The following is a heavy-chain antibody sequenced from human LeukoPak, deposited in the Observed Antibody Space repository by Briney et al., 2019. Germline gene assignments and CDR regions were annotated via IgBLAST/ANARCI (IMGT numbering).Heavy chain of an antibody. CDR3: VRGSWDGDFDY. CDR1: GGSISSGSYY. Sequence: SETLSLTCTVSGGSISSGSYYWSWIRQPAGKGLEWIGRIYTSGSTNYNPSLKSRVTISVDTSKNQFSLKLSSVAAADTAVYYCVRGSWDGDFDYWGQGTLVTVSS. V-gene: IGHV4-61*02. J-gene: IGHJ4*02. CDR2: IYTSGST. D-gene: IGHD4-17*01.